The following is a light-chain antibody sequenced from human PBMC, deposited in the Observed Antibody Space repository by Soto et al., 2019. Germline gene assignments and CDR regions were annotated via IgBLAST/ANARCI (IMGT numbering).Light chain of an antibody. CDR2: QVV. CDR1: SGDVGGYDL. Sequence: QSVLTQPASVSGSPGQSITISCTGTSGDVGGYDLVSWYQQHPGKAPKLMIYQVVKRPSGVSNRFSGSKSGNTASLTISGLQAEDEADYYCSSYTRSSTRVFGTGTKVTVL. CDR3: SSYTRSSTRV. J-gene: IGLJ1*01. V-gene: IGLV2-14*02.